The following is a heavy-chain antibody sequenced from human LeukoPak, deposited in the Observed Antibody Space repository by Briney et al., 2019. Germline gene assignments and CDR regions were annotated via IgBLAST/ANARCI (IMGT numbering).Heavy chain of an antibody. J-gene: IGHJ4*02. CDR2: IRYDGSNK. D-gene: IGHD3-22*01. CDR3: AKGYYYDSSGYPPFGY. Sequence: GGSLRLSCAASGFTFSSYGMHWVRQAPGKGLEWVAFIRYDGSNKYYADSVKGRFTISRDNSKNTLYLQINSLRAEDTAVYYCAKGYYYDSSGYPPFGYWGQGTLVTVSS. V-gene: IGHV3-30*02. CDR1: GFTFSSYG.